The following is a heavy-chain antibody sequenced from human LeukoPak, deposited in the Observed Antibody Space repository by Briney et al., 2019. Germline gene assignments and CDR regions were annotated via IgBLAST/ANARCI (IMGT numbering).Heavy chain of an antibody. CDR3: ATDSSSSVFDY. D-gene: IGHD6-6*01. CDR1: GFTFSDYY. CDR2: ISSSGSTI. Sequence: GGSLRLSCAASGFTFSDYYMSWIRQAPGKGLEWVSYISSSGSTIYYADSVKGRFTISRDNSKNTLYLQMNSLRAEDTAVYYCATDSSSSVFDYWGQGTLVTVSS. J-gene: IGHJ4*02. V-gene: IGHV3-11*04.